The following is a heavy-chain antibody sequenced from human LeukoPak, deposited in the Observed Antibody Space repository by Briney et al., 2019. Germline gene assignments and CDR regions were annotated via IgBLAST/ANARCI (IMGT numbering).Heavy chain of an antibody. CDR2: TSDSGDTT. Sequence: PGGSLRLSFVASEFTFDSYAMTWVRQAPGKGVEWVSSTSDSGDTTYYADSVKGRFTISRDNSKNTLYLQMNSLRAEDTAIYYCAKVMWIRGQWPIDYWGQGALVTVSS. D-gene: IGHD3-10*01. CDR1: EFTFDSYA. J-gene: IGHJ4*02. CDR3: AKVMWIRGQWPIDY. V-gene: IGHV3-23*01.